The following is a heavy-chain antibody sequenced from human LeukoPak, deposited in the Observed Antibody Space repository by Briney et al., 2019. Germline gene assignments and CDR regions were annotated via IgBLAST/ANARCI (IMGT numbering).Heavy chain of an antibody. CDR1: GFTFNRYW. Sequence: HPGGSLGLSCAASGFTFNRYWMPWVRQAPGKGLEWVAVIWYDGSNKYYADSVKGRFTISRDNSKNTLYLQMNSLRAEDTAVYYCARDHRPRLAVADMGSDYWGQGTLVTVSS. J-gene: IGHJ4*02. CDR3: ARDHRPRLAVADMGSDY. CDR2: IWYDGSNK. V-gene: IGHV3-33*08. D-gene: IGHD6-19*01.